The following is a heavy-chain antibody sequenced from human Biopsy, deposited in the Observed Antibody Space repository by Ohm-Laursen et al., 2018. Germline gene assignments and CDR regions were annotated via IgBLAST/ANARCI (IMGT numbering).Heavy chain of an antibody. J-gene: IGHJ4*02. Sequence: TLSLTCIVSGGSFTGHYWSWIRQPPGKGLEWIGHISYTGYTSYNASLKSRVPISVDTSRNHFSLRLSSLTAADTAVYYCARGSNDFGGLYFPRWGQGTLLTVSS. D-gene: IGHD4-23*01. CDR3: ARGSNDFGGLYFPR. CDR2: ISYTGYT. CDR1: GGSFTGHY. V-gene: IGHV4-59*11.